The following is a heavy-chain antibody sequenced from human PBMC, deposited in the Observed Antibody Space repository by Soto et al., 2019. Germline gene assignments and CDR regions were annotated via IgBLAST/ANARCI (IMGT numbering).Heavy chain of an antibody. CDR2: IYWDDDK. D-gene: IGHD3-3*01. CDR3: AHDVGAVRFFW. J-gene: IGHJ4*02. CDR1: GFSLSTSGVG. Sequence: QITLKESGPPLVKPTQTLTLTFTFSGFSLSTSGVGVGWIRQPPGKALEWLALIYWDDDKRYSPSLKSRLTITKDTSKNQVVLTMTNMDPVDTATYYCAHDVGAVRFFWWGQGTLVTVSS. V-gene: IGHV2-5*02.